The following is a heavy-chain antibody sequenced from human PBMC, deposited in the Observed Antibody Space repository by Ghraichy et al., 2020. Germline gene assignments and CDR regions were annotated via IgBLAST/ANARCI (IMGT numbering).Heavy chain of an antibody. CDR2: IYYSGRT. D-gene: IGHD6-13*01. V-gene: IGHV4-59*08. CDR1: GGSINNYF. CDR3: ARRGSGHQLVFDY. J-gene: IGHJ4*02. Sequence: LSLTCTVSGGSINNYFWSWIRQSPGKGLEWIGYIYYSGRTDYNPSLQSRLTMSVDTSKNQFSLNLSSVTAADTAVYYCARRGSGHQLVFDYWGQGSLVTVSS.